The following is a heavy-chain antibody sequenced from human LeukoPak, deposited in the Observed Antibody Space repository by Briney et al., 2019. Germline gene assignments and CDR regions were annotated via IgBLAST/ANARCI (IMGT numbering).Heavy chain of an antibody. J-gene: IGHJ6*02. CDR2: IWYDGSNK. V-gene: IGHV3-33*01. D-gene: IGHD3-10*01. Sequence: PGRSLRLSCAASGFTFSSYGMHWVRQAPGKGLEWVAVIWYDGSNKYYADSVKGRFTISRDNSKNTQYLQMNSLRAEDTAVYYCARYYGSGRGYYGLDVWGQGTTVTVFS. CDR1: GFTFSSYG. CDR3: ARYYGSGRGYYGLDV.